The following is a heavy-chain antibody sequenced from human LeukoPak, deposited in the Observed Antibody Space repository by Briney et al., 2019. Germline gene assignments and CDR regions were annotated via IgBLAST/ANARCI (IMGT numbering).Heavy chain of an antibody. Sequence: GGSLRLSCAASGFTFSSYSMNWVRQAPGKGLEWVSSISSSSSCIYYADSVKGRFTISRDNAKNSLYLQMNCLRAEDTAVYYCARAGTDFAAYYFDYWGQGALVTVSS. D-gene: IGHD1-14*01. CDR3: ARAGTDFAAYYFDY. CDR1: GFTFSSYS. J-gene: IGHJ4*02. CDR2: ISSSSSCI. V-gene: IGHV3-21*01.